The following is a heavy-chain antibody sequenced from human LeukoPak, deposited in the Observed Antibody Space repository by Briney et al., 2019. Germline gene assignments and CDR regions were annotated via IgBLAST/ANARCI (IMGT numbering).Heavy chain of an antibody. CDR1: GFSVDSRF. D-gene: IGHD1-7*01. Sequence: GGSLRLSCTASGFSVDSRFMNWVRQAPGKGPEWVSFITPGGHTDYTESVKGRFTIYRDNVRNTLSLQMNSLRVGDTAVYYCARGTSGTTTFDFWGPGTLSPSPQ. V-gene: IGHV3-66*01. CDR3: ARGTSGTTTFDF. CDR2: ITPGGHT. J-gene: IGHJ4*02.